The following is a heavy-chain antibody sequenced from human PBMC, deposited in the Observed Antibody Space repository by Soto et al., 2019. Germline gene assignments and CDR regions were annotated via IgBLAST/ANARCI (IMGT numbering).Heavy chain of an antibody. CDR1: GFTFSSYG. D-gene: IGHD6-6*01. J-gene: IGHJ6*03. V-gene: IGHV3-33*01. Sequence: QVQLVESGGGVVQPGRSLRLSCAASGFTFSSYGMHWVRQAPGKGLEWVAVIWYDGSNKYYADSVKGRFTISRDNSKNTLYLQRNSLRAEDTAVYYCARQVQARYYYYYYMDVWGKGTTVTVSS. CDR3: ARQVQARYYYYYYMDV. CDR2: IWYDGSNK.